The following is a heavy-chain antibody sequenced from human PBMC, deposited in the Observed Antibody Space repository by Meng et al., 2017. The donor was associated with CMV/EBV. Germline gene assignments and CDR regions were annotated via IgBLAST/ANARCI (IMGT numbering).Heavy chain of an antibody. J-gene: IGHJ4*02. Sequence: SAKVSCKASGGTFSSYAISWVRQAPGQGLEWMGGIIPIFGTANYAQKFQGRVTITTDESTSTAYMELSSLRSEDTAVYYCAGDVLGYCSGGSCYGLDYWGQGTPVTVSS. CDR2: IIPIFGTA. CDR3: AGDVLGYCSGGSCYGLDY. V-gene: IGHV1-69*05. CDR1: GGTFSSYA. D-gene: IGHD2-15*01.